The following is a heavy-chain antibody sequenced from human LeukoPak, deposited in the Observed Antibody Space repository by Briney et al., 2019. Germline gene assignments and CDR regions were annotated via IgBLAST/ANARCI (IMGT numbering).Heavy chain of an antibody. V-gene: IGHV3-7*03. Sequence: LTGGSLRLSCGGSAFIFSGHWMNWVRQTPGKGLEWVALIKQDGSEKYYVDSVKGRFTMSRDNAESSLYLQMNSLRVEDTAMYYCARYGQLGDWGRGTLVTVSS. D-gene: IGHD6-6*01. CDR2: IKQDGSEK. CDR3: ARYGQLGD. J-gene: IGHJ4*02. CDR1: AFIFSGHW.